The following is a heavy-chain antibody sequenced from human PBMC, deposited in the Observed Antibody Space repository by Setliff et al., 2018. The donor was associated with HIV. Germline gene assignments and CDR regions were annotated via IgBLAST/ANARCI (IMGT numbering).Heavy chain of an antibody. CDR1: GYTFNTYG. Sequence: ASVKVSCKASGYTFNTYGISWVRQAPGQGLEWMGWISANNGNTNYAQKFQGRVTMTTDTTTSTAYMELWSLRSDDTAVYYCARDVEASWFDTWGQGTLVTVSS. V-gene: IGHV1-18*01. J-gene: IGHJ5*02. CDR3: ARDVEASWFDT. CDR2: ISANNGNT.